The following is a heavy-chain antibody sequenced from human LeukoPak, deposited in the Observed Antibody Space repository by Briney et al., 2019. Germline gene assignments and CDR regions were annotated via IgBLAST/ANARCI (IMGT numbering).Heavy chain of an antibody. Sequence: GGSLRLSCAASGFTFSSYWMSWVRQAPGKGLEWLAYISSSSSTINYADSVRGRFTISRDNSKNTLYLQMNRLRAEDTAVYYCAREMGGYYERNGYSDYWGQGTLVSVSS. J-gene: IGHJ4*02. CDR3: AREMGGYYERNGYSDY. V-gene: IGHV3-48*01. CDR2: ISSSSSTI. CDR1: GFTFSSYW. D-gene: IGHD3-22*01.